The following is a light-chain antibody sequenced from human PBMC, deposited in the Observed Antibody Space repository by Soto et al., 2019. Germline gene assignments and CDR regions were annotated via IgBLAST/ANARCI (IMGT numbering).Light chain of an antibody. CDR1: SGHSSYI. Sequence: QPVLTQSSSASASLGSSVKLTCTLSSGHSSYIIAWHQQQPGKAPRYLMKLEGSGSYNKGSGVPDRSSGSSSGADRYHTSANLRFEAEADYYGQTWDSSPRVFGRGTKHTVL. J-gene: IGLJ3*02. CDR2: LEGSGSY. V-gene: IGLV4-60*02. CDR3: QTWDSSPRV.